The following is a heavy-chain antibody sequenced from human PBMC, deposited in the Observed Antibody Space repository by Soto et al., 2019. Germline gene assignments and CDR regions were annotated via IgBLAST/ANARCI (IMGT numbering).Heavy chain of an antibody. J-gene: IGHJ4*02. V-gene: IGHV1-46*01. CDR2: INPSGGST. D-gene: IGHD4-4*01. Sequence: GASVKVSCKAPGYTFSTYYMHWVRQAPGQGYEWMGIINPSGGSTTYAQKFQGRVTMTRDTSTTTVYMELSSLKSEDTAVYYCARYDYNGYYFDYWGQGTLVTVSS. CDR1: GYTFSTYY. CDR3: ARYDYNGYYFDY.